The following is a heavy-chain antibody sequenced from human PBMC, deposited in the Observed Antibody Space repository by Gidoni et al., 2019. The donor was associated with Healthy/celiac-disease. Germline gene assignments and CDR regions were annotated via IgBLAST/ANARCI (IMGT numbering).Heavy chain of an antibody. Sequence: EVQLVESGGGLVQPGRSLSRSCAASGLTFDDYAMHWVRQAPGKGLGWVAGISWNSGSIGYADSVKGRFTIARDNAKNSLYLQMNSLRAEDTALYYCAKGTRGRVGATTLDYWGQGTLVTVSS. J-gene: IGHJ4*02. CDR3: AKGTRGRVGATTLDY. CDR1: GLTFDDYA. CDR2: ISWNSGSI. D-gene: IGHD1-26*01. V-gene: IGHV3-9*01.